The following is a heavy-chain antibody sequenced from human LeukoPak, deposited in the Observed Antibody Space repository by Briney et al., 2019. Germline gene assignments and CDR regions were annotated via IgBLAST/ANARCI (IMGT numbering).Heavy chain of an antibody. J-gene: IGHJ4*02. V-gene: IGHV3-7*01. CDR1: GFTFSNSW. CDR3: ARGRSSGYRDY. Sequence: PGGSLRLSCAASGFTFSNSWMSWVRQAPGKGLEWVAYIKKTGSETYYVDSVKGRFTISRDNAKNSLYLQMNSLRAEDTAVYYCARGRSSGYRDYWGQGTLVTVSS. CDR2: IKKTGSET. D-gene: IGHD3-22*01.